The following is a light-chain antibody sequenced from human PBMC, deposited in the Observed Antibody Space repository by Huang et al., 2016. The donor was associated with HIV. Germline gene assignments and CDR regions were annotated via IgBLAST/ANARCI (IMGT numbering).Light chain of an antibody. Sequence: DIVMTQSPLSLPVTPGEPASISCRSGQSLLHSNGYNYLDWYLQKPGHSPQLLIYLGSNRASGVPDRFSGSGSGTDFTLKISRVEAEDVGVYYCKQALQTPWTFGQGTKVEIK. CDR2: LGS. CDR1: QSLLHSNGYNY. CDR3: KQALQTPWT. J-gene: IGKJ1*01. V-gene: IGKV2-28*01.